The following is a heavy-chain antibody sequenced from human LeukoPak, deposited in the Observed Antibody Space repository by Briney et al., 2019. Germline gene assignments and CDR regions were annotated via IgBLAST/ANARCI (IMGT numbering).Heavy chain of an antibody. V-gene: IGHV1-46*01. CDR2: INPSGGST. CDR3: ARGHQQWLVRYYFDY. D-gene: IGHD6-19*01. CDR1: GYTFTSYY. Sequence: ASVKVSCKASGYTFTSYYMHWVRQAPGQGLEWMGIINPSGGSTSYAQKFQGRVTMTGDTSTSTVYMELSSLRSEDTAVYYCARGHQQWLVRYYFDYWGQGTLVTVSS. J-gene: IGHJ4*02.